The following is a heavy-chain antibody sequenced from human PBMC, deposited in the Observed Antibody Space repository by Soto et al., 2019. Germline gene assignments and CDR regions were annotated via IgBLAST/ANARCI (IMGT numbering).Heavy chain of an antibody. V-gene: IGHV3-48*01. CDR3: ARDQVGYYDSSGHPNDFG. CDR1: GFTFSSYS. Sequence: GGSLRLSCAASGFTFSSYSMNWVRQAPGKGLEWVSYISSSSSTIYYADSVKGRFTISRDNAKNSLYLQMNSLRAEDTAVYYCARDQVGYYDSSGHPNDFGWGQGTLVTVSS. CDR2: ISSSSSTI. J-gene: IGHJ4*02. D-gene: IGHD3-22*01.